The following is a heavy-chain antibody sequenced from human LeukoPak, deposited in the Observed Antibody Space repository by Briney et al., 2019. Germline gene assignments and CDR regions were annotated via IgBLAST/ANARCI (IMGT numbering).Heavy chain of an antibody. D-gene: IGHD6-13*01. J-gene: IGHJ4*02. CDR2: ISYDGSNK. CDR1: GFTFSRNA. Sequence: GGSLRLSCAASGFTFSRNAMHWARQAPGKGLEWVAVISYDGSNKFYADSVKGRFTISRDNSKNTLYLQMNSLRAEDTAVYYCAKVGGRIAALIVYFDYWGQGTLVTVSS. CDR3: AKVGGRIAALIVYFDY. V-gene: IGHV3-30*04.